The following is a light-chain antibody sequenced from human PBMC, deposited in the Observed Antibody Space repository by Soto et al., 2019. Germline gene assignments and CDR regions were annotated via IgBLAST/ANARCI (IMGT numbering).Light chain of an antibody. V-gene: IGKV3-15*01. J-gene: IGKJ5*01. CDR3: QQYNSWTLFA. CDR1: QSISGK. CDR2: GAS. Sequence: EIVMTQSPATLSVYPGERATLSCRASQSISGKLAWYQQRPGQAPRLLVYGASTRATGIPARFSATGSGTEFTLTISSLHSDDFAVYYCQQYNSWTLFAFGEGTRLEIK.